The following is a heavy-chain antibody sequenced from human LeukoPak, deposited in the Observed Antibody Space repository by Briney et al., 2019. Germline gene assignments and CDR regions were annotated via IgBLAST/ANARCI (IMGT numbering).Heavy chain of an antibody. V-gene: IGHV4-39*01. CDR3: ARRYQLLYFDY. D-gene: IGHD2-2*01. Sequence: SSETLSLTCTVSGGSISSSSYYWGWIRQPPGQGLEWIGSIYYSGSTYYNSSLKSRVTISVDTSKNQFSLKLSSVTAADTAVYDCARRYQLLYFDYWGQGTLVTVSS. J-gene: IGHJ4*02. CDR2: IYYSGST. CDR1: GGSISSSSYY.